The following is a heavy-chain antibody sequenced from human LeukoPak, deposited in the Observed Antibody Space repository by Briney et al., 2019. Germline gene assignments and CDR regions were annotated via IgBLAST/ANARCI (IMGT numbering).Heavy chain of an antibody. V-gene: IGHV3-7*02. J-gene: IGHJ4*02. Sequence: PGGSLRLSCVASGFIFSNYWMIWVRQAPGKGQEWVANIRQDGKEIHYVDSVKGRFTVSRDNAKNSLYLQMNSLRGEDTAVYYCVSAIRAHTLFDYWGQGTLVTVSS. CDR2: IRQDGKEI. D-gene: IGHD3-10*01. CDR1: GFIFSNYW. CDR3: VSAIRAHTLFDY.